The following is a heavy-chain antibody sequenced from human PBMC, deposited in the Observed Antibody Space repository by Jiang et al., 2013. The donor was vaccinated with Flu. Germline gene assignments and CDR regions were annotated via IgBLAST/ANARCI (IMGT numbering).Heavy chain of an antibody. J-gene: IGHJ3*02. D-gene: IGHD3-22*01. CDR3: AIPEDYDSSGYLKGRAFDI. CDR2: IIPIFGTA. Sequence: KASGGTFSSYAISWVRQAPGQGLEWMGGIIPIFGTANYAQKFQGRVTITADESTSTAYMELSSLRSEDTAVYYCAIPEDYDSSGYLKGRAFDIWGQGTMVTVSS. V-gene: IGHV1-69*01. CDR1: GGTFSSYA.